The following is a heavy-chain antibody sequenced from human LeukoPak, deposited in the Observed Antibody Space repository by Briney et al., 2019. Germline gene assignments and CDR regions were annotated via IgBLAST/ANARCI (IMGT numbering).Heavy chain of an antibody. CDR1: GGSISSYY. D-gene: IGHD2-2*01. CDR3: ASVVVPAAKGPIS. Sequence: ETLSLTCTVSGGSISSYYWSWIRQPPGKGLEWIGYIYYSGSTNYNPSLKSRVTISVDTSKNQFSLKLSSVTAADTAVYYCASVVVPAAKGPISWGQGTLVTVSS. CDR2: IYYSGST. J-gene: IGHJ4*02. V-gene: IGHV4-59*01.